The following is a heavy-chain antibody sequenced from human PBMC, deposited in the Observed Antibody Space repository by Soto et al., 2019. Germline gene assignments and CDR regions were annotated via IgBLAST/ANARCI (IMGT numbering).Heavy chain of an antibody. D-gene: IGHD3-9*01. CDR3: ANAVTSFSGYYYYGMDV. CDR1: GFTFSTYG. J-gene: IGHJ6*02. CDR2: ISYDGSNK. V-gene: IGHV3-30*18. Sequence: HPGGSLRLSCAASGFTFSTYGMHWVRQAPGKGLEWVAVISYDGSNKFYADSVKGRFTISRDNSKNTLFLQMNSLRPEDTAVYYCANAVTSFSGYYYYGMDVWGQGTTVTVSS.